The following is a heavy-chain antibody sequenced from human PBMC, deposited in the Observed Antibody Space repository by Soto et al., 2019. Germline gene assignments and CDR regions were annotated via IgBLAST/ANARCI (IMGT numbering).Heavy chain of an antibody. D-gene: IGHD2-8*01. Sequence: GGSLRLSCAASGFTFSSYAMSWVRQAPGKGLEWVSAISGSGGSTYYADSVKGRFTISRDNSKNTLYLQMNSLRAEDTAVYYCASSMLYYYYSYLDVWGKGTTVTVSS. CDR2: ISGSGGST. CDR3: ASSMLYYYYSYLDV. CDR1: GFTFSSYA. J-gene: IGHJ6*03. V-gene: IGHV3-23*01.